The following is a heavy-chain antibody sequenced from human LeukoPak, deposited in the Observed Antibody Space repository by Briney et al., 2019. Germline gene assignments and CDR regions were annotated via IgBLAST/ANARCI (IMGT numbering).Heavy chain of an antibody. J-gene: IGHJ4*02. V-gene: IGHV3-7*01. D-gene: IGHD3-22*01. Sequence: GGSLRLSCAASGFTFSSYWMSWVRQAPGKGLKGVANIKEDGSEKYYVDSVKGRFTISRDNGKNSLYLQMNSLRAEDTAVYYCARTLAARHTSGYIDYWGQGTLVTVSS. CDR1: GFTFSSYW. CDR2: IKEDGSEK. CDR3: ARTLAARHTSGYIDY.